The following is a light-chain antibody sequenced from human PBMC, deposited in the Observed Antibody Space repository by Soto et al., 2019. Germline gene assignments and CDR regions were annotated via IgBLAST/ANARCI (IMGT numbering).Light chain of an antibody. CDR3: QQYGTSEII. Sequence: EIVVTQSPVTLSLSTGERATLSCRASQTLSNSFIAWYQQKPGQAPRLLIYDTSSRATGVPDRYSASGSGIDFTLTISRLEPEDFAVFFCQQYGTSEIIFGQGTRLEIK. CDR1: QTLSNSF. CDR2: DTS. J-gene: IGKJ5*01. V-gene: IGKV3-20*01.